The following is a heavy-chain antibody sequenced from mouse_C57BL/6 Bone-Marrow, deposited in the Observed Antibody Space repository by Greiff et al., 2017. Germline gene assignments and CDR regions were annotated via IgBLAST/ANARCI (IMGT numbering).Heavy chain of an antibody. CDR1: GYTFTRYC. Sequence: QVQLQQPGAELVKPGASVKMSCKASGYTFTRYCITWVKQRPGQGLEWIGDFYPGSGSTNYNEKFKNKATLTVDTSSSTAYMQLSGLTSEDSAVYYCARYGYGDVWGTGTTVTVSS. CDR3: ARYGYGDV. CDR2: FYPGSGST. V-gene: IGHV1-55*01. D-gene: IGHD2-2*01. J-gene: IGHJ1*03.